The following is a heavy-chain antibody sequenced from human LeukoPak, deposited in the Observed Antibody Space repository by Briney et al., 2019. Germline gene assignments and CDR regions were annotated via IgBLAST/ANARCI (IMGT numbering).Heavy chain of an antibody. D-gene: IGHD3-22*01. CDR3: AASSAFAYYFEY. CDR1: GFTFSSYG. V-gene: IGHV3-30*03. CDR2: ISNDGSNK. Sequence: GRSLRLSCAASGFTFSSYGMHWVRQAPGEGPEWVAVISNDGSNKYYADSVKGRFTISRDNSKNTPYLQINTLRAEDTAVYYCAASSAFAYYFEYWGQGTLVTVSS. J-gene: IGHJ4*02.